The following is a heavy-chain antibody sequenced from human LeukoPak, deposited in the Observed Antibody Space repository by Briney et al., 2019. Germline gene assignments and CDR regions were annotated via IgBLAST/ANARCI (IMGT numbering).Heavy chain of an antibody. CDR3: AREFLQTTTVID. CDR1: GFTVSSNY. V-gene: IGHV3-53*01. D-gene: IGHD4-17*01. J-gene: IGHJ4*02. CDR2: IYSSGST. Sequence: PGGSLRLSCAASGFTVSSNYMSWVRQAPGKGLEWVSVIYSSGSTYYADSVKGRFTISRDNSKNTLYLQMNSLRAEDTAVYYCAREFLQTTTVIDWGQGTLVTVSS.